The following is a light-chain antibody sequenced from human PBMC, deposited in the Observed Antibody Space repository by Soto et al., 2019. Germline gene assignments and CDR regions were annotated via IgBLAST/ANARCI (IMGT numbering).Light chain of an antibody. V-gene: IGKV3-20*01. J-gene: IGKJ1*01. CDR1: QSVSNY. CDR3: HQYGGSPQT. CDR2: GAS. Sequence: EIVLTQSPGTLSLSPGERATFSCRASQSVSNYLTWYQRKPGLAPRLLIYGASSRATGIPDRFSGSGSGTDFTFTISRLEPEDFAVYYCHQYGGSPQTFGQGTKVDIK.